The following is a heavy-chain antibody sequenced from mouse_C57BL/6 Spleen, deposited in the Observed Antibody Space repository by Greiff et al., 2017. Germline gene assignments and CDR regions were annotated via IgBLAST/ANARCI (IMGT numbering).Heavy chain of an antibody. CDR1: GFTFSSYA. Sequence: EVQLVESGGGLVKPGGSLKLSCAASGFTFSSYAMSWVRQTPEKRLEWVATISDGGSYTYYPDNVKGRFTISRDNAKNNLYLQMSHLKSEDTAMYYCARGGPIYDGYYGGFAYWGQGTLVTVAA. J-gene: IGHJ3*01. CDR2: ISDGGSYT. V-gene: IGHV5-4*01. D-gene: IGHD2-3*01. CDR3: ARGGPIYDGYYGGFAY.